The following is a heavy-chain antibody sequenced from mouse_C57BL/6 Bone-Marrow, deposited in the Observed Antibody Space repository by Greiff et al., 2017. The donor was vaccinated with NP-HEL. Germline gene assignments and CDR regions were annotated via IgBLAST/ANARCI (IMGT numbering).Heavy chain of an antibody. Sequence: QVQLKQSGPELVKPGASVKLSCKASGYTFTSYDINWVKQRPGQGLEWIGWIYPRDGSTKYNEKFKGKATLTVDTSSSTAYMELHSLTSEDSAVYFCARVITTVVALYYYAMDYWGQGTSVTVSS. D-gene: IGHD1-1*01. J-gene: IGHJ4*01. CDR1: GYTFTSYD. CDR2: IYPRDGST. V-gene: IGHV1-85*01. CDR3: ARVITTVVALYYYAMDY.